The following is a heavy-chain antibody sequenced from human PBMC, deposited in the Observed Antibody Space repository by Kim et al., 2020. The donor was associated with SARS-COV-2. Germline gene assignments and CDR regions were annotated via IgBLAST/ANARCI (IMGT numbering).Heavy chain of an antibody. V-gene: IGHV3-7*01. CDR2: IKQDGSEK. CDR1: GFTFSSYW. Sequence: GGSLRLSCAASGFTFSSYWVSWVRQAPGKGLEWVANIKQDGSEKYYVDSVKGRFTISRDNAKNSLYLQMNSLRAEDTAVYYCARGILWFGELLRSPYYY. J-gene: IGHJ6*01. CDR3: ARGILWFGELLRSPYYY. D-gene: IGHD3-10*01.